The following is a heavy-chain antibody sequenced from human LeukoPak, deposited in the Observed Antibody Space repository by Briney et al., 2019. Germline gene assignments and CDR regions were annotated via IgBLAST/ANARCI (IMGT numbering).Heavy chain of an antibody. D-gene: IGHD2-2*02. V-gene: IGHV1-58*01. CDR1: GFTFTSSA. CDR3: AAGDIVVVPAAIRGWDYYYYYMDV. J-gene: IGHJ6*03. CDR2: IVVGSGNT. Sequence: AASVKVSCKASGFTFTSSAVQWVRQARGQRLEWIGWIVVGSGNTNYAQKFQERVTITRDMSTSTAYMELSSLRSEDTAVYYCAAGDIVVVPAAIRGWDYYYYYMDVLGKGTTVTVSS.